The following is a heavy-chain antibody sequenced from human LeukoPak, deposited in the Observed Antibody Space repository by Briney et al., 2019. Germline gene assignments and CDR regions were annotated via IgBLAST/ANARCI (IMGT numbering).Heavy chain of an antibody. CDR2: IYYSGST. CDR3: ARGAIISRGVFDY. V-gene: IGHV4-59*11. J-gene: IGHJ4*02. CDR1: GGSISSHY. D-gene: IGHD5-12*01. Sequence: SETLSLTCTVPGGSISSHYWSWIRQPPGKGLEWIGYIYYSGSTNYNPSLKSRVTISVDTSKSQFSLKLSSVTAADTAVYYCARGAIISRGVFDYWGQGTLVAVSS.